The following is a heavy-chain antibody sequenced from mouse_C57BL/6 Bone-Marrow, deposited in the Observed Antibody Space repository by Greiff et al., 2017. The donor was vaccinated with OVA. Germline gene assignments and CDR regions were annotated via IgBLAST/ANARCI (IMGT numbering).Heavy chain of an antibody. D-gene: IGHD2-14*01. J-gene: IGHJ3*01. CDR2: INPSSGYT. V-gene: IGHV1-4*01. CDR3: ARGRYASFAY. CDR1: GYTFTSYT. Sequence: VQLVESGAELARPGASVKMSCKASGYTFTSYTMHWVKQRPGQGLEWIGYINPSSGYTKYNQKFKDKATLTADKSSSTAYMQLSSLTSEDSAVYYCARGRYASFAYWGQGTLVTVSA.